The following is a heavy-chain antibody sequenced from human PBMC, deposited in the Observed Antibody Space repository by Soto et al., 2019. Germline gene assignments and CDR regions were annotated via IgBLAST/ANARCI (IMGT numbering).Heavy chain of an antibody. Sequence: EVQLLESGGGLVQPGGSLRLYCAASGFTFSSYAMNWVSQAPGKGLEWVSALSGSGGSTYYADSVKGRFTISRDNSKNTLYLQMNSLRAEDTAVYSCTKNIGASGTNYYGMDVWGQGTTVTVSS. V-gene: IGHV3-23*01. J-gene: IGHJ6*02. CDR1: GFTFSSYA. CDR3: TKNIGASGTNYYGMDV. CDR2: LSGSGGST. D-gene: IGHD6-13*01.